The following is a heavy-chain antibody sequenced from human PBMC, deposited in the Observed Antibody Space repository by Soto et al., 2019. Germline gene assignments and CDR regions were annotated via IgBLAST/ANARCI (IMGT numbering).Heavy chain of an antibody. CDR3: ARVAVADSSLNYFDF. J-gene: IGHJ4*02. CDR2: ISSSSSSI. CDR1: GFTFSSYS. Sequence: EVQLVESGGGLVQPGGSLRLSCAASGFTFSSYSMNWVRQAPGKGLEWLSYISSSSSSIYYADSVKGRFTISRDNAKNSLYLQMNSLRDEDTAVYYCARVAVADSSLNYFDFWGQGNLVTVSS. V-gene: IGHV3-48*02. D-gene: IGHD6-19*01.